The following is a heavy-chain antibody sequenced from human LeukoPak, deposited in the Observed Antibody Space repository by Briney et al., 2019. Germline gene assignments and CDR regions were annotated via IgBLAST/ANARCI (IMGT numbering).Heavy chain of an antibody. CDR1: GGSISSYY. CDR3: AREGQQPY. V-gene: IGHV4-59*01. Sequence: PSETLSLTCTVSGGSISSYYWSWIRQPPGKGLEWIGYISYSGSTNFNPSLKSRVTISVDTSKNQFSLKLSSVTAADTAVYYCAREGQQPYWGQGTLVTVSS. D-gene: IGHD6-13*01. J-gene: IGHJ4*02. CDR2: ISYSGST.